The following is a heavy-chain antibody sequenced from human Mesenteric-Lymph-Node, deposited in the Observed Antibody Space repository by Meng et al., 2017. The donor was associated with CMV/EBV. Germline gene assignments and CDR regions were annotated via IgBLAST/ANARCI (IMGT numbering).Heavy chain of an antibody. D-gene: IGHD2-2*01. V-gene: IGHV3-20*01. CDR3: VRGALGCSSTSCYLDF. J-gene: IGHJ6*02. Sequence: GESLKTSCAASGFIIGDYGMSWVRQPPGKGPEWVSAINWNGGSTGYADSVKGRFTISRDKNSLYLQMNSLRAEDTALYHCVRGALGCSSTSCYLDFWGQGTMVTVSS. CDR2: INWNGGST. CDR1: GFIIGDYG.